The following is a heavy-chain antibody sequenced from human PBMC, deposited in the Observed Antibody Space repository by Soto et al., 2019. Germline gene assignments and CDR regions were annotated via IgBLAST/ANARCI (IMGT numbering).Heavy chain of an antibody. CDR2: IFHRGST. Sequence: QLQESGPGLLKPSETLSLTCTVSGGSISSPSYNWGWVRQPPGKGPEWIGTIFHRGSTHYSPSLGGRLAMSVDTSKSQVSLPLTSVTAADTAVYYCTTVASGHFDSWGQGAQVTVSS. V-gene: IGHV4-39*01. J-gene: IGHJ4*02. CDR1: GGSISSPSYN. CDR3: TTVASGHFDS. D-gene: IGHD2-15*01.